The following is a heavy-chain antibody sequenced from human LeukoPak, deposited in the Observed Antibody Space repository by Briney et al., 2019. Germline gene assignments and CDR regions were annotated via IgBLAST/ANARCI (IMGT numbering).Heavy chain of an antibody. D-gene: IGHD5-12*01. Sequence: GGSLRLSCAASGFTFSSYAMSWVRQAPGKGLEWVANIKYDGSNKYYADSVKGRFTISRDNAKNTLYLQMNSLRAEDTAVYYCAYCGGYYYSNRFDYWGQGTLVTVSS. CDR3: AYCGGYYYSNRFDY. CDR2: IKYDGSNK. V-gene: IGHV3-30*04. J-gene: IGHJ4*01. CDR1: GFTFSSYA.